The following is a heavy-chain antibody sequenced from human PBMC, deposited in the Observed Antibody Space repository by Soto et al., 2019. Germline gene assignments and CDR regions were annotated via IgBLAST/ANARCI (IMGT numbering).Heavy chain of an antibody. CDR2: ASRDATTI. Sequence: EVHLVESGGGLVQPGGSLRLSCAASGFTFNNYWMHWVRQAPGQGLEWVSRASRDATTINYADSVNGRLAISRDNARNTLYLQMNNLRAEDAAVYYCVRGSKDWYGLVYWGQGTRVTVSS. J-gene: IGHJ4*02. D-gene: IGHD3-9*01. CDR1: GFTFNNYW. CDR3: VRGSKDWYGLVY. V-gene: IGHV3-74*01.